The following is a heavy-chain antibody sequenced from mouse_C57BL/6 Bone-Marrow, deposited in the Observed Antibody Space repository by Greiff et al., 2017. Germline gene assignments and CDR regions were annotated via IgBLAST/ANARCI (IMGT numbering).Heavy chain of an antibody. D-gene: IGHD2-3*01. CDR3: ARYRGWLLPFDY. Sequence: DVQLVESGGGLVQPGGSLSLSCAASGFTFTDYYMSWVRQPPGKALEWLGFIRNKANGYTTEYSASVKGRFTISRDNSQSILYLQMNALRAEDSATYYCARYRGWLLPFDYWGQGTTLTVSS. J-gene: IGHJ2*01. V-gene: IGHV7-3*01. CDR2: IRNKANGYTT. CDR1: GFTFTDYY.